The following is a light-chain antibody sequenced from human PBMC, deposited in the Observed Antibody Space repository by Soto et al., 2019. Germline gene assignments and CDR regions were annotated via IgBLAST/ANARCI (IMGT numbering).Light chain of an antibody. CDR1: HSVRTN. J-gene: IGKJ1*01. CDR3: QQYGSSSWT. CDR2: GAS. V-gene: IGKV3-20*01. Sequence: EVVVTQSPATLSVSPGERATLSCTASHSVRTNVAWYQHKPGQAPRLLIYGASKRATGFPARFSGSGSGTEFTLTISRLEPEDFAVYYCQQYGSSSWTFGQGTK.